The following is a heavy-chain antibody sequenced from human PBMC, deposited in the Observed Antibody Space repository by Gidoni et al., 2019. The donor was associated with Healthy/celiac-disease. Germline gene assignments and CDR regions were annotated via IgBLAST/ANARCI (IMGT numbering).Heavy chain of an antibody. D-gene: IGHD3-3*01. J-gene: IGHJ6*02. CDR3: ARDYDFWSGLDLYGMDV. Sequence: EVQLVESGGGLVQPGGSLRLSCAASGFTFSSYSMNWVRQAPGKGLEWVSYISSSSSTIYYADSVKGRFTISRDNAKNSLYLQMNSLRAEDTAVYYCARDYDFWSGLDLYGMDVWGQGTTVTVSS. V-gene: IGHV3-48*01. CDR1: GFTFSSYS. CDR2: ISSSSSTI.